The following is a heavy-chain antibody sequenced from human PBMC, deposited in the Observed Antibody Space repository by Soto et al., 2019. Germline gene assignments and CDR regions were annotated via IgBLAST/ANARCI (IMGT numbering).Heavy chain of an antibody. D-gene: IGHD3-10*02. Sequence: EVQLVESGGGLVQPGGPLRLSCAASGFTFSTYSVNWVRQAPGKGLEWVAYIGDSGSRKYYADSVKGRFSISRDNAKNSVYLQMNSLRDDDSAVYYCARDSAMFASPVDYWGQGVLVTVSS. J-gene: IGHJ4*02. CDR3: ARDSAMFASPVDY. CDR1: GFTFSTYS. V-gene: IGHV3-48*02. CDR2: IGDSGSRK.